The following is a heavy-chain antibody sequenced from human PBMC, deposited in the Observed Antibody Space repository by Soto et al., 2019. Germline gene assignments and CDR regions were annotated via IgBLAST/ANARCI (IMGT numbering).Heavy chain of an antibody. CDR1: GGTFSSYA. D-gene: IGHD3-10*01. Sequence: VQLVQSGAEVKKPGSSVKVSCKASGGTFSSYAISWVRQAPGQGLEWVGRIRNKAKSSATAYAAALEGRFTVSRDDSKNMAYLQMNSLKAEDTAVYYCAWFAKASDGMDVWGRGTTVTVSS. V-gene: IGHV3-73*01. CDR2: IRNKAKSSAT. CDR3: AWFAKASDGMDV. J-gene: IGHJ6*02.